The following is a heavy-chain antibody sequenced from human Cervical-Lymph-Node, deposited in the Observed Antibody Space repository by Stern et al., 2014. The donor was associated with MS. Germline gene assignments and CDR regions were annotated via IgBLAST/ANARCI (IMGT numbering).Heavy chain of an antibody. CDR2: IYHSGST. D-gene: IGHD2-15*01. V-gene: IGHV4-30-2*01. CDR1: GGSISSGGYS. CDR3: ARAKAANEFDY. J-gene: IGHJ4*02. Sequence: QVQLQESGSGLVKPSQTLSLTCAVSGGSISSGGYSWSWIRQPPGKGLEWIGYIYHSGSTYYNPSLKSRVTISVDRSKNQFSLKLSSVTAADTAVYYCARAKAANEFDYWGQGTLVTVSS.